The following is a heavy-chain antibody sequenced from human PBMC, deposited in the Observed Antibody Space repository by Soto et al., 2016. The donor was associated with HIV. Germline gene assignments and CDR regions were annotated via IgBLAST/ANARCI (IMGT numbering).Heavy chain of an antibody. J-gene: IGHJ4*01. CDR1: GFGFSSYA. Sequence: EVQLLESGGGLVQPGGSLRLSCAASGFGFSSYALSWVRQAPGRGLEWVSCMTETGDDTYYKDSVKGRFTLSRDNSKTTLYLQMNNLRPEDTAVYYCAKHSRSPHFTTVVAGEILLDYWGPEPWSPSPQ. D-gene: IGHD3-22*01. CDR3: AKHSRSPHFTTVVAGEILLDY. CDR2: MTETGDDT. V-gene: IGHV3-23*01.